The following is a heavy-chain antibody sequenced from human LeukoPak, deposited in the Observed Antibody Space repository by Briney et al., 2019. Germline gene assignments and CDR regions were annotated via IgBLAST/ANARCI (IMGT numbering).Heavy chain of an antibody. V-gene: IGHV4-31*03. CDR2: IYYSGST. CDR3: ARVAKGRTGVSWSDP. Sequence: SETLSLTCTVSGGSISSGGYYWSWIRQHPGKGLEWIGYIYYSGSTYYNPSLKSRVTISVDTSKNQFSLKLSSVTAADTAVYYCARVAKGRTGVSWSDPWGQGTLVTVSS. CDR1: GGSISSGGYY. J-gene: IGHJ5*02.